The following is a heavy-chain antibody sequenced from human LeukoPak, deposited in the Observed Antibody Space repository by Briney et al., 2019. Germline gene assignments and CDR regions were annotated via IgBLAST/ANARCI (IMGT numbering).Heavy chain of an antibody. CDR2: IYSGGST. J-gene: IGHJ4*02. CDR1: GFTFSNYW. D-gene: IGHD3-16*01. CDR3: ARGLGDEYDY. Sequence: GGSLRLSCAASGFTFSNYWMSWVRQAPGKGLEWVSVIYSGGSTYYADSVKGRFTISRHNSKNTLYLQMNSLRAEDTAVYYCARGLGDEYDYWGQGTLVTVSS. V-gene: IGHV3-53*04.